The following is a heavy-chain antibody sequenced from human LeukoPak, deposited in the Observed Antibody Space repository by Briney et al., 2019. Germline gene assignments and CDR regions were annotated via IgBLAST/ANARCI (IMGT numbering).Heavy chain of an antibody. CDR3: ARDNPAGP. J-gene: IGHJ5*02. Sequence: PSETLSLTCTVAGGSISGYSRSWVRQSDGKGMEWVGRVYTSGNTNYNTSFKRRVTISRDTSKNEFSLKLRSVTAADTAVYYCARDNPAGPWGQGTLVTVSA. CDR2: VYTSGNT. D-gene: IGHD3-10*01. CDR1: GGSISGYS. V-gene: IGHV4-4*07.